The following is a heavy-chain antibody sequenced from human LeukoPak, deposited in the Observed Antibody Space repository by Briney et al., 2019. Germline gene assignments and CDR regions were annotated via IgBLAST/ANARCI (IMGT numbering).Heavy chain of an antibody. Sequence: PSETLSLTCTVSGGSLSSSSYYWGWIRQPPGKGLEWIGSIYYSGSTYYNPSLKSRVTISVDTSKNQFSLKLSSVTAADTAVYYCARLTGYQLLSAAFDIWGQGTMVTVSS. CDR3: ARLTGYQLLSAAFDI. J-gene: IGHJ3*02. CDR2: IYYSGST. D-gene: IGHD2-2*01. V-gene: IGHV4-39*01. CDR1: GGSLSSSSYY.